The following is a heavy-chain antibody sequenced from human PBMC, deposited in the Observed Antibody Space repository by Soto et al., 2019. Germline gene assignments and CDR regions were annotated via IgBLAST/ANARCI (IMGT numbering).Heavy chain of an antibody. V-gene: IGHV3-21*01. CDR1: GFTFSSYS. Sequence: GGSLRLSCAASGFTFSSYSMNWVRQAPGKGLEWVSSISSSSSYIYYADSVKGRFTISRDNAKNSLYLQMNSLRAEDTAVYYCARHLKAVAAAMAYWGQGIPVTVSS. D-gene: IGHD6-19*01. J-gene: IGHJ4*02. CDR2: ISSSSSYI. CDR3: ARHLKAVAAAMAY.